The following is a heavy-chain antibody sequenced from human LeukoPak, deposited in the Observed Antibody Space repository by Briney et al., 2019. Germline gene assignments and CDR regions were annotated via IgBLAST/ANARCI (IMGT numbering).Heavy chain of an antibody. CDR3: ARDSRYSDTSGYYYSHYYMDV. D-gene: IGHD3-22*01. CDR2: IYSSGST. CDR1: GGSINYYY. J-gene: IGHJ6*03. Sequence: SETLSLTCTVSGGSINYYYWSRIRQPPGKGLEYIGYIYSSGSTNYNPSLKSRVTMSVDTSKNQFSLKLSSVTAADTAVYYCARDSRYSDTSGYYYSHYYMDVWGKGTTVTVSS. V-gene: IGHV4-59*01.